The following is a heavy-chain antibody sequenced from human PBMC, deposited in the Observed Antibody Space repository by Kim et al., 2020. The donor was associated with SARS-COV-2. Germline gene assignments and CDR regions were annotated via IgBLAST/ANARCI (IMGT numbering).Heavy chain of an antibody. CDR3: ARHLRGGIAVAGGYYFDY. CDR2: IYYSGST. D-gene: IGHD6-19*01. V-gene: IGHV4-39*01. J-gene: IGHJ4*02. Sequence: SETLSLTCTVSGGSISSSSYYWGWIRQPPGKGLEWIGSIYYSGSTYYNPSLKSRVTISVDTSKNQFSLKLSPVTAADTAGYYCARHLRGGIAVAGGYYFDYWGQGTLVTVSS. CDR1: GGSISSSSYY.